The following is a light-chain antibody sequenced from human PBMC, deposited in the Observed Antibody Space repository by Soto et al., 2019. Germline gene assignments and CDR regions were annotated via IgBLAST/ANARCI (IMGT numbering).Light chain of an antibody. V-gene: IGKV1-33*01. Sequence: DIQMTQSPSSLSASVGDRVTITCQASQDISNYLNWYQQKPGKAPKLLIYDASNLETGVPSRFSGSGSGTDFTFTISSLQPEDIATYYCQRPAFGQGTKVDIK. J-gene: IGKJ1*01. CDR3: QRPA. CDR2: DAS. CDR1: QDISNY.